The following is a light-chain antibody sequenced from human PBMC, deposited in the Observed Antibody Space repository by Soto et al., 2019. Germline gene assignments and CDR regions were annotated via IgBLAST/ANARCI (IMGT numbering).Light chain of an antibody. J-gene: IGKJ5*01. CDR1: QDINNY. Sequence: DIQRTQSPSSLSASLGDIVAITGRASQDINNYLAWYQQKPGKVPKLLIYGASTLHSGVPSRFSGSGSGTDFTLPVNSLQPEDFATYYCQQGYTSAITFGQGTRLEIK. CDR3: QQGYTSAIT. V-gene: IGKV1-27*01. CDR2: GAS.